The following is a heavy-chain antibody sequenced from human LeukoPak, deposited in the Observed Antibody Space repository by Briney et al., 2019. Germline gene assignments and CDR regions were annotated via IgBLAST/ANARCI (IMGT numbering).Heavy chain of an antibody. CDR2: ISGNGGTT. D-gene: IGHD6-13*01. J-gene: IGHJ4*02. Sequence: GGSLRPSCAASGFTFSSFAMNWVRQAPGKGLQWVSGISGNGGTTYYADSVKGRFTISRDNSKNTLYLQMNSLRAEDTAVYYCAKGVGDSSSWYGFTFDYWGQGTLVTVSS. CDR3: AKGVGDSSSWYGFTFDY. V-gene: IGHV3-23*01. CDR1: GFTFSSFA.